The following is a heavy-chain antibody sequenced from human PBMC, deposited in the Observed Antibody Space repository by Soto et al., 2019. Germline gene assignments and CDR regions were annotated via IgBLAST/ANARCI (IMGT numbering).Heavy chain of an antibody. CDR3: ARDSYCSSTGCYTFGPRWFDP. D-gene: IGHD2-2*02. Sequence: SETLSLTCTVSGGSVSSGSYYWSWIRQPRGKGLEWIGYIYYSGSTNYNPSLKSRVTISVETSKNQFSLKLSSVTAADTAVYYCARDSYCSSTGCYTFGPRWFDPWGQGNLVSVS. J-gene: IGHJ5*02. CDR2: IYYSGST. V-gene: IGHV4-61*01. CDR1: GGSVSSGSYY.